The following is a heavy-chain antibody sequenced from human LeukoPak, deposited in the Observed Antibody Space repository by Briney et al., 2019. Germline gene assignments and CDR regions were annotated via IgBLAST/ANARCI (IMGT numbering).Heavy chain of an antibody. Sequence: GASLRLSCAASGFTFSSYCMSWVRQAPGKGLEWVSAISGSGGSTYYADSGKGRFTISRDNSQNTLYLKMNSLRAEDPAVYYCAKAHFADYGHYVGFFGYWGQGPLVTVSS. J-gene: IGHJ4*02. CDR1: GFTFSSYC. CDR2: ISGSGGST. D-gene: IGHD4-17*01. CDR3: AKAHFADYGHYVGFFGY. V-gene: IGHV3-23*01.